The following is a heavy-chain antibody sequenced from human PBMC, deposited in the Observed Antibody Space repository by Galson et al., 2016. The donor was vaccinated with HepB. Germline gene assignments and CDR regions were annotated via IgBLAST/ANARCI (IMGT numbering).Heavy chain of an antibody. CDR3: ARGLRNDFWSGYYYGMDV. Sequence: SETLSLTCAVYGGSLRGYCWSWIRQPPGKGLEWIAEINHSGSTNYNPSLKSRVIISLDTSRNQFSLKLSSVTAADTAMYYCARGLRNDFWSGYYYGMDVWGQGTLVTVSS. CDR2: INHSGST. CDR1: GGSLRGYC. D-gene: IGHD3-3*01. J-gene: IGHJ6*02. V-gene: IGHV4-34*01.